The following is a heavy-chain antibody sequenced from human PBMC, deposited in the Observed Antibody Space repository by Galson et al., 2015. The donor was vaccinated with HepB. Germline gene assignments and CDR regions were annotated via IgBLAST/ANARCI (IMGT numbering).Heavy chain of an antibody. CDR2: ISAYNGNT. Sequence: SVKVSCKASGGTFSSYAISWVRQAPGQGLEWMGWISAYNGNTNYAQKLQGRVTMTTDTSTSTAYMELRSLRSDDTAVYYCARRSPGTTVTPLDYWGQGTLVTVSS. D-gene: IGHD4-17*01. CDR1: GGTFSSYA. V-gene: IGHV1-18*01. CDR3: ARRSPGTTVTPLDY. J-gene: IGHJ4*02.